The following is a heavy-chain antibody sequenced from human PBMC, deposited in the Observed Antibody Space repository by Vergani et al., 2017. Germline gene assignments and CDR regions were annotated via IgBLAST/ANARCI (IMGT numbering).Heavy chain of an antibody. CDR1: GYTFTGYY. Sequence: QVQLVQSRAEVKKPGASVKVSCKASGYTFTGYYMHWVRQAPGQGLEWMGWNNPNSGGTNYAQKFQGRVTMTRDTSISTAYLELSRLRSDDTAVYYCARARIVGATTEAGYWGQGRLVTVSS. J-gene: IGHJ4*02. CDR2: NNPNSGGT. V-gene: IGHV1-2*02. D-gene: IGHD1-26*01. CDR3: ARARIVGATTEAGY.